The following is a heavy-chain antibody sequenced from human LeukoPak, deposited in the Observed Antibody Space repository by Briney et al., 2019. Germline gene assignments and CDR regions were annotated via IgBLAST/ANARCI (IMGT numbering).Heavy chain of an antibody. CDR2: IQYDGSNE. V-gene: IGHV3-30*02. CDR1: RFTFSSYG. Sequence: GGSLRLSCAASRFTFSSYGMHWVRQAPGKGLEGVAYIQYDGSNEQYADSVKGRFSISRDSSKNILYLQMNSLRAEDTAVYYCAKDRCSNGVGCYYYYMDVWGKGTTVTISS. CDR3: AKDRCSNGVGCYYYYMDV. J-gene: IGHJ6*03. D-gene: IGHD2-8*01.